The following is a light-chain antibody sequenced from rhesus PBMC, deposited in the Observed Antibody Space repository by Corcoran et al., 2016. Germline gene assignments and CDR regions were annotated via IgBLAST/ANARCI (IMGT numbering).Light chain of an antibody. CDR2: QAS. CDR3: QQHNSYPLT. J-gene: IGKJ4*01. V-gene: IGKV1-25*01. CDR1: QGISSY. Sequence: DIQMTQSPSSLSASVGDTVTITCRASQGISSYLAWYQQKPGNAPKLLIYQASTLQSGVPSRFSGSGSGTDFTLTISSLQPEDFATYYCQQHNSYPLTFGGGTKVGIK.